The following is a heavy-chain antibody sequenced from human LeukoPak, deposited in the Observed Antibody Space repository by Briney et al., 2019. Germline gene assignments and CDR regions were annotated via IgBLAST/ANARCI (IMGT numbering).Heavy chain of an antibody. J-gene: IGHJ3*02. Sequence: GGSLRLSCAASGYRFSYHDMHWVRQAPGKGLEFVSSIGAAGAHTFYADSVKGRFTISRDNFQSTMYLQMDGLRPEDSAVYYCARELGGTKTGGFDIWGQGTVVTVSS. CDR1: GYRFSYHD. CDR3: ARELGGTKTGGFDI. CDR2: IGAAGAHT. D-gene: IGHD1-14*01. V-gene: IGHV3-64*02.